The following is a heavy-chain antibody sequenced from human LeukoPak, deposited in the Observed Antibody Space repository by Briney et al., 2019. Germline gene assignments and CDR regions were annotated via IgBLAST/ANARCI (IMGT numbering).Heavy chain of an antibody. CDR1: GYSISSGYY. V-gene: IGHV4-38-2*02. J-gene: IGHJ4*02. D-gene: IGHD3-3*01. Sequence: SETLSLTCTVSGYSISSGYYWGWIRQSPGKGLEWIGSIYHSGRTYYNPSLKSRLTISLDTSKNQFSLKLSSVTAADTAVYYCATSPITIFGVTTAYYFDYWGQGTLVTVSS. CDR2: IYHSGRT. CDR3: ATSPITIFGVTTAYYFDY.